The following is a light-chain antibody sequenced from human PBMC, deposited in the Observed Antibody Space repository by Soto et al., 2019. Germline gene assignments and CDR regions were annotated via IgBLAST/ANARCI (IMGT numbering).Light chain of an antibody. Sequence: EIVLTQSPGTLSLSPGERATLTCRASQTIGHSYLAWYQQTHGQAPRLLIYDVSSRVTGIPDRFSGSGFETDFTLTISRLEPEDFAVYYCQQYDGSPRTFGQRTKVEIK. CDR1: QTIGHSY. V-gene: IGKV3-20*01. CDR3: QQYDGSPRT. J-gene: IGKJ1*01. CDR2: DVS.